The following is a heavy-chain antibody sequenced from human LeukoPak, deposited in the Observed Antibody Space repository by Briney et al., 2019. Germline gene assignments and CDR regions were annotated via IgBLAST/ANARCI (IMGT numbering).Heavy chain of an antibody. D-gene: IGHD5-18*01. J-gene: IGHJ4*02. CDR2: IYYSGST. CDR3: ARDGYSYGTGTLDY. Sequence: GSLRLSCAASGFTFSSYGMSWVRQPPGKGLEWIGNIYYSGSTYYNPSLKSRVTISLDTSKNQFSLKLSSVTAADTAVYYCARDGYSYGTGTLDYWGQGTLVTVSS. V-gene: IGHV4-39*07. CDR1: GFTFSSYG.